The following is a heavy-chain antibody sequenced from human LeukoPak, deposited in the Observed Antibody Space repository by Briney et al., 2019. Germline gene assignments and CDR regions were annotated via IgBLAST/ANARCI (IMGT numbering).Heavy chain of an antibody. CDR3: ARSGYCSSTSCYTVLDY. CDR1: GGSFSGYY. D-gene: IGHD2-2*02. V-gene: IGHV4-34*01. Sequence: SETLSLTCAVYGGSFSGYYWSWIRQPPGKGLEWIGEINHSGSTNYNPSLKSRVTISVDTSKNQFSLKLSSVTAADTAVYYCARSGYCSSTSCYTVLDYWGQGTLVTVSS. CDR2: INHSGST. J-gene: IGHJ4*02.